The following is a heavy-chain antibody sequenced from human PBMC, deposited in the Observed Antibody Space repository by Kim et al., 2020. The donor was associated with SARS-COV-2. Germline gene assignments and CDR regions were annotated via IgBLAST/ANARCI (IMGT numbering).Heavy chain of an antibody. J-gene: IGHJ6*02. V-gene: IGHV3-53*01. D-gene: IGHD6-6*01. CDR3: AGVSSIAAAPTFYYYYGMDV. CDR2: IYSGGST. Sequence: GGSLRLSCAASGFTVSSNYMSWVRQAPGKGLEWVSVIYSGGSTYYADSVKGRFTISRDNSKNTLYLQMNSLRAEDTAVYYCAGVSSIAAAPTFYYYYGMDVWGQGTTVTVSS. CDR1: GFTVSSNY.